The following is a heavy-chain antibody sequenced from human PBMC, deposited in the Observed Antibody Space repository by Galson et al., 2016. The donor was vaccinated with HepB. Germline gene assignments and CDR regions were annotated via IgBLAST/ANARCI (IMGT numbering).Heavy chain of an antibody. J-gene: IGHJ6*02. V-gene: IGHV3-21*01. D-gene: IGHD1/OR15-1a*01. CDR1: GFTFSSYS. CDR3: ARDFSGGWSNSARSGMDV. Sequence: SLRLSCAASGFTFSSYSMNWVRQAPGKGLEWVSSISSSSYYIYDTDSVKGRFTISRDNAKNSLYLQMNSLRAEDTAVYYCARDFSGGWSNSARSGMDVWGQGTTVTVSS. CDR2: ISSSSYYI.